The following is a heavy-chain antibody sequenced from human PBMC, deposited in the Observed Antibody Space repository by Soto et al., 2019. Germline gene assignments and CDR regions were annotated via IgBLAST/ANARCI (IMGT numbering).Heavy chain of an antibody. V-gene: IGHV3-23*01. D-gene: IGHD3-22*01. CDR1: GFTFSSYA. Sequence: PGGSLRLSCAASGFTFSSYAMSWVRQAPGKGLEWVSAISGSGGSTYYADSAKGRFTISRDNSKNTLYLQMNSLRAEDTAVYYCAKETRYYYDSSGYYPQLGYGMDFWGQGPTVTFSS. J-gene: IGHJ6*02. CDR2: ISGSGGST. CDR3: AKETRYYYDSSGYYPQLGYGMDF.